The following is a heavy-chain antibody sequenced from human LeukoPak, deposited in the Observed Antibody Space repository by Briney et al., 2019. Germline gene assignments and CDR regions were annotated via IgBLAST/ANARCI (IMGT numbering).Heavy chain of an antibody. CDR3: ARDAYCTNGVCYTRFDY. CDR2: ISSSSSYI. V-gene: IGHV3-21*01. CDR1: GFSFDDYG. Sequence: PGGSLRLSCAASGFSFDDYGMNWVRQAPGKGLEWVSSISSSSSYIYYADSVKGQFTISRDNAKNSLYLQMNSLRAEDTAVYYCARDAYCTNGVCYTRFDYWGQGTLVTVSS. J-gene: IGHJ4*02. D-gene: IGHD2-8*01.